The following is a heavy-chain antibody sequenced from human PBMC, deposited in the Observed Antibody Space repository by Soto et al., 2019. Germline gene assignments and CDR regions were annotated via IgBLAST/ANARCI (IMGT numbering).Heavy chain of an antibody. CDR3: ASGPLEWLLPFDY. CDR2: IYYSGST. D-gene: IGHD3-3*01. J-gene: IGHJ4*02. Sequence: QLQLQESGPGLVKPSETLSHTCTVSGGSISSSSYYWGWIRQPPGKGLEWIGSIYYSGSTYYNPSLKSRVTISVDTSKNQFSLKLSSVTAADTAVYYCASGPLEWLLPFDYWGQGTLVTVSS. CDR1: GGSISSSSYY. V-gene: IGHV4-39*01.